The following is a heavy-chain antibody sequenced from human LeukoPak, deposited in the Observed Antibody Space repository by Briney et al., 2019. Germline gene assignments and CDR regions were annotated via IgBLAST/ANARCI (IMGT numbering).Heavy chain of an antibody. CDR1: GFDFSSYV. CDR3: ARDPPPPPEATAVYYYGMDV. D-gene: IGHD5-12*01. CDR2: ISHDGSNR. J-gene: IGHJ6*02. V-gene: IGHV3-30*04. Sequence: GGSLRLSCAASGFDFSSYVMHWVRQAPGKGLEWVAVISHDGSNRYYADSVKGRFTISRDNSVNTLDLQMNSLRAEDTAVYYCARDPPPPPEATAVYYYGMDVWGQGTTVTVSS.